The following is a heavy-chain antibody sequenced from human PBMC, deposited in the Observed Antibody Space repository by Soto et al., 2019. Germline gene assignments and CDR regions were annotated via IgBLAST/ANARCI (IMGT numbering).Heavy chain of an antibody. D-gene: IGHD2-21*02. CDR2: INHSGST. CDR3: AREGDVPYYYYGMDV. CDR1: GGSFSGYY. J-gene: IGHJ6*02. V-gene: IGHV4-34*01. Sequence: SETLSLTCAVYGGSFSGYYWSWIRQPPGKGLEWIGEINHSGSTNYNPSLKSRVTISVDTSKSQFSLKLSSVTAADTAVYYCAREGDVPYYYYGMDVWGQGTTV.